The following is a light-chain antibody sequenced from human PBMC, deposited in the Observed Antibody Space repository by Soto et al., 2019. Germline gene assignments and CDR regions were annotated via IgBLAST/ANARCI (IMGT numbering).Light chain of an antibody. CDR2: EAT. CDR3: CLYASSSTFI. CDR1: SSDIGSYNL. Sequence: QSALTQPASVSGSPEQSITISCTGTSSDIGSYNLVSWYQQHPGKAPKLMIYEATKRPSGVSNRFSGSKSGNTASLTISGLQAEDEADYYCCLYASSSTFIFGGGTKLTVL. J-gene: IGLJ2*01. V-gene: IGLV2-23*02.